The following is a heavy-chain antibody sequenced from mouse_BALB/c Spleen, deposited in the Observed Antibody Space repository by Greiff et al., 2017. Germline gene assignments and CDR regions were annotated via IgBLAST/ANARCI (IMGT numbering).Heavy chain of an antibody. V-gene: IGHV2-2*02. CDR1: GFSLTSYG. J-gene: IGHJ4*01. CDR2: IWSGGST. Sequence: QVQLKQSGPGLVQPSQSLSITCTASGFSLTSYGVHWVRQSPGKGLEWLGVIWSGGSTDYNAAFISRLSISKDNSKSQVFFKMNSLRANDTAIYYCARSTYAMDYWGQGTSVTVSS. CDR3: ARSTYAMDY.